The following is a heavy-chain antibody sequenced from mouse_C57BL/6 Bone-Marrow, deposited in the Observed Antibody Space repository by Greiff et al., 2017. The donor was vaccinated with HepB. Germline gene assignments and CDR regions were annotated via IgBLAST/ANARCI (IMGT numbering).Heavy chain of an antibody. D-gene: IGHD2-1*01. V-gene: IGHV1-76*01. Sequence: VQLQQSGAELVRPGASVKLSCKASGYTFTDYYINWVKQRPGQGLEWIARIYPGRGNTYYNEKFKGKATLTAEKSSSTAYMQLSSLTSEDSAVYFCASYSEDFDYWGQGTTLTVSS. CDR2: IYPGRGNT. CDR3: ASYSEDFDY. CDR1: GYTFTDYY. J-gene: IGHJ2*01.